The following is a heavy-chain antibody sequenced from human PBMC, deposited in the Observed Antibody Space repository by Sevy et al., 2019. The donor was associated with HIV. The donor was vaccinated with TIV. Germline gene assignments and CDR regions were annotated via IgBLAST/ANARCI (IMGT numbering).Heavy chain of an antibody. CDR2: IFNSGDVT. Sequence: GGSLRLSCVASGFTLRTYAMHWVRQAPGKGLKWVSTIFNSGDVTYYADSVKGRFTIARDNFKNTLYLHMNSLRADDTALYFCAGARYDSSGSFDAFDIWGQGTMVTVSS. D-gene: IGHD3-22*01. CDR1: GFTLRTYA. V-gene: IGHV3-23*01. J-gene: IGHJ3*02. CDR3: AGARYDSSGSFDAFDI.